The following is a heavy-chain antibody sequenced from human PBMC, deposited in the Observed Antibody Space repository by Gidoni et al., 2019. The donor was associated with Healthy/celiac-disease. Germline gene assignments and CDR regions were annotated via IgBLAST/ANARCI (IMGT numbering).Heavy chain of an antibody. CDR1: GFTFSSSG. CDR3: ARDPYLDS. CDR2: ISSTSSYI. J-gene: IGHJ5*02. Sequence: EVQLVESGGGLVKPGGSLSLSCAASGFTFSSSGMTWVRQAPGKGLEWVSSISSTSSYIYYADPMKGRFTISRDNAKNSLYLQMNSLRAEDTAVYYCARDPYLDSWGQGTLVTVSS. V-gene: IGHV3-21*01.